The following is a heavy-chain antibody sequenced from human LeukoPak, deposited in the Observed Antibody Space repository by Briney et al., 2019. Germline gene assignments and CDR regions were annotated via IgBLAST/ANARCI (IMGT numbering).Heavy chain of an antibody. Sequence: GGSLRLSCAASGFTFSSSWMSWVRQAPGKGLEWVANINQDGRGKYYLDSLRGRFTISRDNAKNSLYLQVNSLRAEDTAVYYCVRGVDYWGQGILVTVSS. V-gene: IGHV3-7*04. CDR2: INQDGRGK. CDR3: VRGVDY. CDR1: GFTFSSSW. J-gene: IGHJ4*02.